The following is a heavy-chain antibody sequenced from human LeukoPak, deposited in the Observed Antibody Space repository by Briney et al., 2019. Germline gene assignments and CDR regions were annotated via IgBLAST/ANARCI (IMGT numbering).Heavy chain of an antibody. CDR3: ARRSYHLLYGYYYYYMDV. CDR1: GGSISSGGYY. J-gene: IGHJ6*03. D-gene: IGHD2-2*02. V-gene: IGHV4-39*07. Sequence: SETLSLTCTVSGGSISSGGYYWSWLRQPPGEGLEWIGEISHSGSTNYSPSLKSRVSISADTSKNQFSLKVSSVTAADTAVYYCARRSYHLLYGYYYYYMDVWGKGTTVTVSS. CDR2: ISHSGST.